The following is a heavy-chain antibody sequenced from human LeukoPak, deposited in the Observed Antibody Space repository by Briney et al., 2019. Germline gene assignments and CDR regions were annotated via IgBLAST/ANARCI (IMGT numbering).Heavy chain of an antibody. Sequence: SVKVSCKASGGTFSSYAISWVRQAPGQGLEWMGGIIPIFGTANYAQKFQGRVTITTDESTSTAYMELSRLRSEDTAVYYCARDFVVPAAMRSPRRYYFDYWGQGTLVTVSS. CDR1: GGTFSSYA. CDR3: ARDFVVPAAMRSPRRYYFDY. J-gene: IGHJ4*02. D-gene: IGHD2-2*01. V-gene: IGHV1-69*05. CDR2: IIPIFGTA.